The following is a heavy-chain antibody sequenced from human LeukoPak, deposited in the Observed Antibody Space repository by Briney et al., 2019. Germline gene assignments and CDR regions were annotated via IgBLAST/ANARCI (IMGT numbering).Heavy chain of an antibody. J-gene: IGHJ6*02. CDR3: ARSLRYFYYGMDV. CDR1: GFTFTTYA. Sequence: PGGSLRLSCAASGFTFTTYAMSWVRQAPGKGLEWVSAISGSGGSTYYADSVRGRFTISRDNSKNTLYLQMNSLRAEDTAVYYCARSLRYFYYGMDVWGQGTTVTVSS. CDR2: ISGSGGST. V-gene: IGHV3-23*01.